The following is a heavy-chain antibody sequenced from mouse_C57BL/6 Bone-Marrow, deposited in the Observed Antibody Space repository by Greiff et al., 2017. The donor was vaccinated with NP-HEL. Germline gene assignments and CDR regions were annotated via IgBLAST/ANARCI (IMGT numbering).Heavy chain of an antibody. CDR1: GYTFTSYW. Sequence: QVQLKQPGAELVKPGASVKMSCKASGYTFTSYWITWVKQRPGQGLEWIGDIYPGSGSTNYNEKFKSKATLTVDTSSSTAYMQLSSLTSEDSAVYYCARWDDYDVCYAMDYWGQGTSVTVSS. CDR2: IYPGSGST. J-gene: IGHJ4*01. V-gene: IGHV1-55*01. CDR3: ARWDDYDVCYAMDY. D-gene: IGHD2-4*01.